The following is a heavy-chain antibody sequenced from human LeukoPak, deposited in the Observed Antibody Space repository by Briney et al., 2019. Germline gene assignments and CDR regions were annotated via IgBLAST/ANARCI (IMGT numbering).Heavy chain of an antibody. CDR2: IYISGST. CDR1: GGSFSGYY. Sequence: SETLSLTCAVYGGSFSGYYYSWIRQPAGKGLEWIGHIYISGSTNYNPSLKSRVTMSVDTSKNQFSLKLSSVTAADTAVYYCARDRSSGWLRYYFDYWGQGTLVTVSS. V-gene: IGHV4-4*07. D-gene: IGHD6-19*01. CDR3: ARDRSSGWLRYYFDY. J-gene: IGHJ4*02.